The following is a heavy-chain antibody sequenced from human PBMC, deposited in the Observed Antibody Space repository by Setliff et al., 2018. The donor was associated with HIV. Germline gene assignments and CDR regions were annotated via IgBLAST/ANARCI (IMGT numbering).Heavy chain of an antibody. CDR3: ARQGSIVVVTSFDY. D-gene: IGHD2-21*02. Sequence: SETLSLTCTVSGDSITSGHFYWGWIRQAPGKGLEWIGNILDGRVTFFNPSLRGRVTISVDASKNQFSLRLNSVTAADTAVYYCARQGSIVVVTSFDYWGQGTLVTVSS. CDR1: GDSITSGHFY. V-gene: IGHV4-39*07. CDR2: ILDGRVT. J-gene: IGHJ4*02.